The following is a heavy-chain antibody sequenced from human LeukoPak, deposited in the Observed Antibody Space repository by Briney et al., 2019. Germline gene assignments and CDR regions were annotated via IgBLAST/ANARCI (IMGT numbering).Heavy chain of an antibody. V-gene: IGHV3-23*01. CDR3: ARGLSDIVVVPAANTGLMRTKYYYGMDV. J-gene: IGHJ6*02. CDR1: GFTFSSYA. Sequence: GGSLRLSCAASGFTFSSYAMSWVRQAPGKGLEWVSAISGSGGSTYYADSVKGRFTISRDNSKNTLYLQMNSLRAEDTAVHYCARGLSDIVVVPAANTGLMRTKYYYGMDVWGQGTTVTVSS. D-gene: IGHD2-2*01. CDR2: ISGSGGST.